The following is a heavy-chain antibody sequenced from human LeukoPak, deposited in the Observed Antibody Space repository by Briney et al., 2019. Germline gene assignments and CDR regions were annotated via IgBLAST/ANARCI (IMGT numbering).Heavy chain of an antibody. J-gene: IGHJ5*02. CDR1: GFTFSSYS. CDR2: ISSGSDYI. CDR3: ARAPGNWFDP. V-gene: IGHV3-21*01. Sequence: GGSLRLSCAASGFTFSSYSMNWVRQAPGKGLEWVSSISSGSDYIYYADSVKGRFTIPRDNAKSSLYLQMNSLRAEDTAVYYCARAPGNWFDPWGQGTLVTVSS. D-gene: IGHD7-27*01.